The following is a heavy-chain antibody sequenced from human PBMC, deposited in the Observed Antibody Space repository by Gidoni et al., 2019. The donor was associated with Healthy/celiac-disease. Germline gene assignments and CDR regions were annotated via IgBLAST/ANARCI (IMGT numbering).Heavy chain of an antibody. D-gene: IGHD2-2*01. CDR3: ARDGDCSSTSCPIGGWFDP. V-gene: IGHV1-69*01. CDR1: GGTFSSHA. Sequence: QVQLVQSGAEVKKPGSSVKVSCKASGGTFSSHAISWVRQAPGKGLEWMGGIIPIFGTANYAQKFQGRVTITADESTSTAYMELSSLRSEDTAVYYCARDGDCSSTSCPIGGWFDPWGQGTLVTVSS. J-gene: IGHJ5*02. CDR2: IIPIFGTA.